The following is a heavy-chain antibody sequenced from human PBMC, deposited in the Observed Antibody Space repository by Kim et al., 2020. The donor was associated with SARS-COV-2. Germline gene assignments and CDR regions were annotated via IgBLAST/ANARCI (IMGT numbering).Heavy chain of an antibody. Sequence: GGSLRLSCAASGFFVSNNYMSWVRQAPGKGLEWVSVIYTGGDTYYAKSVKGRFTISRDNSKNTLYLQVNSLRAEDTAVYYCARALDGLTHYYYHGMDVWG. V-gene: IGHV3-53*01. CDR3: ARALDGLTHYYYHGMDV. CDR1: GFFVSNNY. J-gene: IGHJ6*01. CDR2: IYTGGDT. D-gene: IGHD7-27*01.